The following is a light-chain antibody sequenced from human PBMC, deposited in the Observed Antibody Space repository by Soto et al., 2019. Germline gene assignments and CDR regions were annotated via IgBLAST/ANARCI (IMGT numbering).Light chain of an antibody. Sequence: EIVLTQSPATLSVSPGERATLSCRASESVSNNLAWYQQKLGQAPRLLIYRASTRATGIPARFSGSGSGTEFTLTISSLQSEDVAFYYCQQYENWPPWTFGQGTKVEIK. V-gene: IGKV3-15*01. CDR3: QQYENWPPWT. CDR2: RAS. J-gene: IGKJ1*01. CDR1: ESVSNN.